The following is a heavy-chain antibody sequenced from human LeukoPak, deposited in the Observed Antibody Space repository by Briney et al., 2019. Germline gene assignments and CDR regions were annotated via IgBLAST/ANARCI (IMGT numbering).Heavy chain of an antibody. V-gene: IGHV3-23*01. CDR1: GFTFSTYA. Sequence: GGSLRLSCAASGFTFSTYAMSWVRQAPGKGLEWVSGISGSGGSTYYADSVKGRFTISRDNSKNTLYLQMNSLRAEDTAVYYCAKDTAPYYDILTGYPNWFDPWGQGTLVTVSS. J-gene: IGHJ5*02. D-gene: IGHD3-9*01. CDR2: ISGSGGST. CDR3: AKDTAPYYDILTGYPNWFDP.